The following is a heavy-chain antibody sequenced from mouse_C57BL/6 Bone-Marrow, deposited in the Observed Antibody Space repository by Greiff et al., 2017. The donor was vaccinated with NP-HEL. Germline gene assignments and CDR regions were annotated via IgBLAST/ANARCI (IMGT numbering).Heavy chain of an antibody. CDR3: ARGDWYFDV. Sequence: VQLKESGPVLVKPGASVKMSCKASGYTFTDYYMNWVKQSHGKSLEWIGVINPYNGGTSYNQKFKGKATLTVDKSSSTVYMELNSLTSEDSAVYYCARGDWYFDVWGTGTTVTVSS. V-gene: IGHV1-19*01. J-gene: IGHJ1*03. CDR2: INPYNGGT. CDR1: GYTFTDYY.